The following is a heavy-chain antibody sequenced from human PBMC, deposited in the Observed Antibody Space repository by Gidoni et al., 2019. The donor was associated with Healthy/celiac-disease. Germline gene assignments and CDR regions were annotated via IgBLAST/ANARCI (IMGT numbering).Heavy chain of an antibody. D-gene: IGHD1-26*01. J-gene: IGHJ2*01. CDR1: GFTFSSYA. V-gene: IGHV3-23*01. CDR3: AKRGSYYGPPYWYFDL. CDR2: IRGSGGST. Sequence: EVQLLESGGGLVQPGGSLRLSCAASGFTFSSYAMSWVRQAQGKGLEWVAAIRGSGGSTSYADSVKGRFTISRDNSKNTLYLQMNSLRAEDTAVYYCAKRGSYYGPPYWYFDLWGRGTLVTVSS.